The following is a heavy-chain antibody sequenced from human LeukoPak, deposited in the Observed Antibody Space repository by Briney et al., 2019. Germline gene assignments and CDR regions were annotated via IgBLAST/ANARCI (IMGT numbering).Heavy chain of an antibody. D-gene: IGHD1-26*01. J-gene: IGHJ4*02. V-gene: IGHV3-30*03. CDR1: GYIFSNYG. CDR2: TSHDGGKK. Sequence: GGSLRLSCAASGYIFSNYGMHWVRQAPGKGLEWVTLTSHDGGKKYYTDSVKGRFTISRDNSEDTLYLQMNSLSAEDTAIYYCARDPFPLSASYPGYWGQGTLVTVSS. CDR3: ARDPFPLSASYPGY.